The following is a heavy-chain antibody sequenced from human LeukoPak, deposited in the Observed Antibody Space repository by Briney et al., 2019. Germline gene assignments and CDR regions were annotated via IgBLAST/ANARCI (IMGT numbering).Heavy chain of an antibody. Sequence: GGSLRLSCAASGFTFSSYAMSWVRQAPGKGLERVSAISGSGGSTYYADSVKGRFTISRDNSKNTLYLQMNSLRAEDTAVYYCAKDRPYGDYPQWFDPWGQGTLVTVSS. CDR3: AKDRPYGDYPQWFDP. CDR1: GFTFSSYA. CDR2: ISGSGGST. D-gene: IGHD4-17*01. J-gene: IGHJ5*02. V-gene: IGHV3-23*01.